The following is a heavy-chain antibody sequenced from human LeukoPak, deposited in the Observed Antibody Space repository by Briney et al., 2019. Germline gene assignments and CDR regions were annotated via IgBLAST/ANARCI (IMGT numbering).Heavy chain of an antibody. CDR1: GGTFSSYA. V-gene: IGHV1-69*13. J-gene: IGHJ4*02. CDR2: IIPIFGTA. D-gene: IGHD2-2*01. CDR3: ATRRGYCSSTSCRKYYFDY. Sequence: SVKVSCKASGGTFSSYAISWVRQAPGQGLEWMGGIIPIFGTANYAQKFQGRVTITADESTGTAYMELSSLRSEDTAVYYCATRRGYCSSTSCRKYYFDYWGQGTLVTVSS.